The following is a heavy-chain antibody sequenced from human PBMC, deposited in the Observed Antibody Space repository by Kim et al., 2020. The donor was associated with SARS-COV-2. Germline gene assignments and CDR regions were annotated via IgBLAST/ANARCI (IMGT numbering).Heavy chain of an antibody. J-gene: IGHJ4*02. D-gene: IGHD6-13*01. CDR2: ITSDGRST. CDR1: GFTFSTSI. CDR3: VKTSNSWYDY. V-gene: IGHV3-64D*08. Sequence: GGSLRLSCSASGFTFSTSIIHWVRQAAGKGLENVSAITSDGRSTYHADSVKGRFTISRDNSKNTLYLQMSSLRAEDTAVYYCVKTSNSWYDYWGQGILVTVSS.